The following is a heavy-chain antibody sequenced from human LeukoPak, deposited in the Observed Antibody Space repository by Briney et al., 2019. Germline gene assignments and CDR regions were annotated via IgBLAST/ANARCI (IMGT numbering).Heavy chain of an antibody. CDR2: ISGDSGNT. CDR1: GYTFTSLG. D-gene: IGHD2-15*01. J-gene: IGHJ1*01. V-gene: IGHV1-18*01. Sequence: GASVKVSCKASGYTFTSLGISWVRQAPGQGLEWMGWISGDSGNTHYAQKLQGRVTLTTDASTSTAYMELRSLRSDDTAVYYCARERWIDCSGGSCYSSRYFQHWGQGTLVTVSS. CDR3: ARERWIDCSGGSCYSSRYFQH.